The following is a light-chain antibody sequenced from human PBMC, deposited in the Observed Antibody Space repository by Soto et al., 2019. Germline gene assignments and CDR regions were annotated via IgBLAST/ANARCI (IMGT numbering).Light chain of an antibody. Sequence: QSVLTQPASVSGSPGQSITISCTGSSSDVGRYNLVSWYQHHPGKAPKLMIYEGTKRPSGVSNRFSGSKSGNTASLTISGLQAEDEADYFCCSYAGDNISVFGIGTKVTVL. J-gene: IGLJ1*01. CDR2: EGT. CDR1: SSDVGRYNL. V-gene: IGLV2-23*01. CDR3: CSYAGDNISV.